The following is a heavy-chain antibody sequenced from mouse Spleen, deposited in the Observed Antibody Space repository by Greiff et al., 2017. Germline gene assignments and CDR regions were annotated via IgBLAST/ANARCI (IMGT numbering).Heavy chain of an antibody. J-gene: IGHJ2*01. CDR1: GYTFTDYE. D-gene: IGHD2-4*01. V-gene: IGHV1-15*01. Sequence: VKLVESGAELVRPGASVTLSCKASGYTFTDYEMHWVKQTPVHGLEWIGAIDPETGGTAYNQKFKGKAILTADKSSSTAYMELRSLTSEDSAVYYCTRWGDYEDYWGQGTTLTVSS. CDR3: TRWGDYEDY. CDR2: IDPETGGT.